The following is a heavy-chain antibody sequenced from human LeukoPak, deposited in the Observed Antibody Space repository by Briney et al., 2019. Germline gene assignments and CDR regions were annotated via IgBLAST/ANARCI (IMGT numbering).Heavy chain of an antibody. CDR3: ARSPVVVVAATRLRRWFDP. CDR2: IYYSGST. Sequence: SETLSLTCTVSGGSISSYYWSWIRQPPGKGLEWIGYIYYSGSTNYNPSLKSRVTISIDTSKNQFSLRLSSVTAADTAVYYCARSPVVVVAATRLRRWFDPWGQGTLVTVSS. V-gene: IGHV4-59*01. CDR1: GGSISSYY. J-gene: IGHJ5*02. D-gene: IGHD2-15*01.